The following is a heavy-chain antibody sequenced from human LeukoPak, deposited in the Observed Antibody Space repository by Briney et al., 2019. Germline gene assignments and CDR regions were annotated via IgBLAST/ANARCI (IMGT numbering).Heavy chain of an antibody. J-gene: IGHJ6*02. CDR3: ARVGNDFWSGYPVYSYYGMDV. D-gene: IGHD3-3*01. V-gene: IGHV1-8*01. Sequence: ASVKVSCKASGYTFTSYDINWVRQAPGQGLGWMGWMHPNSGNTGYAQKFQGRVTMTTYTSISTAYMELSSLRSEDTAVYYCARVGNDFWSGYPVYSYYGMDVWGQGTTVTVSS. CDR1: GYTFTSYD. CDR2: MHPNSGNT.